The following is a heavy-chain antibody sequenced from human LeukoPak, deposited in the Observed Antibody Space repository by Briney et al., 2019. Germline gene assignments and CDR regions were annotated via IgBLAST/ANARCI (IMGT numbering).Heavy chain of an antibody. Sequence: SVKVSCKASGGTFSSYAISWVRQAPGQGLEWMGGIIPIFGTANYAQKFQGRVTITADESTSTAYMELSSLRSEDTAVYYCARVPLKTATSFDYLGQGTLVTVSS. D-gene: IGHD2-21*02. V-gene: IGHV1-69*01. CDR1: GGTFSSYA. CDR3: ARVPLKTATSFDY. J-gene: IGHJ4*02. CDR2: IIPIFGTA.